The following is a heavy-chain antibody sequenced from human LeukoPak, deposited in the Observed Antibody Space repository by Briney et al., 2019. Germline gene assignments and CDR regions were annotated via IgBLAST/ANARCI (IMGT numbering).Heavy chain of an antibody. CDR1: GGSISSGGYY. CDR2: IYYSGST. V-gene: IGHV4-31*03. Sequence: SETLSLTCTVSGGSISSGGYYWSWIRQHPGKGLEWIGYIYYSGSTYYNPSLKSRVTISVDTSKNQFSLKLSSVTAADTAVYYCARDYYDSSGYYGNFDYWGQGTLVTVSS. CDR3: ARDYYDSSGYYGNFDY. J-gene: IGHJ4*02. D-gene: IGHD3-22*01.